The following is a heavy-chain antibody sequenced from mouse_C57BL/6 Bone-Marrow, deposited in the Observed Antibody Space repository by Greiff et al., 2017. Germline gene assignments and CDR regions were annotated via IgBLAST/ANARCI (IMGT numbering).Heavy chain of an antibody. CDR3: ARGYDYDYAMDY. CDR2: INPHYGTT. J-gene: IGHJ4*01. D-gene: IGHD2-4*01. Sequence: EVQLQQSGPELVKPGASVKISCKASGYSFTDYNMNWVKQSNGKSLEWIGVINPHYGTTSYNQKLKGKATLTVDQSSSTAYMQLTSLTSEDSAVYYCARGYDYDYAMDYWGQGTSVTVSS. V-gene: IGHV1-39*01. CDR1: GYSFTDYN.